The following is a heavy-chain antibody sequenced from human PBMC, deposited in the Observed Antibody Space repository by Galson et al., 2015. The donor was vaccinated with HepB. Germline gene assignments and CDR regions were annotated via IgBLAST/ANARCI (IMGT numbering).Heavy chain of an antibody. D-gene: IGHD6-13*01. J-gene: IGHJ1*01. Sequence: SLRLSCAASGFTFTSYDMHWVRQTPGKGLEWVSSISSSSAYIFYADSVKGRFTISRDNAKNSLYLQMNSLRAEDTAIYYCARDWGSSSWSDGEYFHHWGQGTLVTVSS. V-gene: IGHV3-21*01. CDR2: ISSSSAYI. CDR3: ARDWGSSSWSDGEYFHH. CDR1: GFTFTSYD.